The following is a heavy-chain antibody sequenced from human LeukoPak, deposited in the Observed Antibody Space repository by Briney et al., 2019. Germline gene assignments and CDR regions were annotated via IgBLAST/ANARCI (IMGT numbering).Heavy chain of an antibody. CDR2: ISSSGNTI. CDR1: GFTFSSYD. Sequence: GGSLRLSCGASGFTFSSYDMNWVRQAPGKGLEWVSYISSSGNTIYYADSVKGRFTISRDNAKNSLYLQMNSLRAEDTAVYYCARGSVEWELLTPNFDYWGQGTLVTVSS. CDR3: ARGSVEWELLTPNFDY. D-gene: IGHD1-26*01. J-gene: IGHJ4*02. V-gene: IGHV3-48*03.